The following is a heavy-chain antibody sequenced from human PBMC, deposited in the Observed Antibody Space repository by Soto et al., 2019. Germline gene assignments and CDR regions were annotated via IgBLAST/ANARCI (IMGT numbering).Heavy chain of an antibody. J-gene: IGHJ4*02. D-gene: IGHD3-3*01. CDR2: IYYSGST. V-gene: IGHV4-39*01. Sequence: SETLSLTCTVSGGSISSSSYYWGWIRQPPGKGLEWIGSIYYSGSTYYNPSLKSRVTISVDTSKNQFSLKLSSVTAADTAVYYCARSDFWSGYSGRGFDYWGQGTLVTVSS. CDR1: GGSISSSSYY. CDR3: ARSDFWSGYSGRGFDY.